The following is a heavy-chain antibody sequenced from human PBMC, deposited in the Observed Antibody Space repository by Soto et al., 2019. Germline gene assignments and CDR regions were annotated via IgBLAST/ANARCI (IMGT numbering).Heavy chain of an antibody. J-gene: IGHJ4*02. Sequence: GGSLRLSCAASGFTFSSYWMRWVRQAPGKGLEWVARIKQDGSEKYYVDSVKGRFTISRDNAKNSLYLQMNSLRAEDTAVYYCARDRGGDFFDYWGQGTLVTVSS. CDR1: GFTFSSYW. V-gene: IGHV3-7*05. CDR2: IKQDGSEK. CDR3: ARDRGGDFFDY. D-gene: IGHD2-21*01.